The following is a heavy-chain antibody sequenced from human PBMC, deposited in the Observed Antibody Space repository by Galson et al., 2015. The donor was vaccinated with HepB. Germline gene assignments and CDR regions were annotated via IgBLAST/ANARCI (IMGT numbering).Heavy chain of an antibody. CDR2: IVVGSGNT. J-gene: IGHJ6*02. V-gene: IGHV1-58*02. CDR3: AADPQWGLLQQGYYYYGMDV. Sequence: SVKVSCKASGFTFTSSAMQWVRQARGQRLEWIGWIVVGSGNTNYAQKFQERVTITRDMSTSTAYMELSSLRSEDTAVYYCAADPQWGLLQQGYYYYGMDVWGQGTTVTVSS. D-gene: IGHD1-26*01. CDR1: GFTFTSSA.